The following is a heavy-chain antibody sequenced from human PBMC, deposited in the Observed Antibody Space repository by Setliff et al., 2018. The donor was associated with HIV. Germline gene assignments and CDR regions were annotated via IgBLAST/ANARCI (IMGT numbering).Heavy chain of an antibody. D-gene: IGHD3-10*02. Sequence: KTSETLSLTCTVSGGSISSYYWSWIRQPPGKGLEWIGNIHSSGSTNYNPSLKSRVTISVDTSKNQFSLNLRSVTAADTAVYYCATYRMFTGSTRIDYWGQGTLVTVSS. CDR3: ATYRMFTGSTRIDY. V-gene: IGHV4-4*09. CDR2: IHSSGST. J-gene: IGHJ4*02. CDR1: GGSISSYY.